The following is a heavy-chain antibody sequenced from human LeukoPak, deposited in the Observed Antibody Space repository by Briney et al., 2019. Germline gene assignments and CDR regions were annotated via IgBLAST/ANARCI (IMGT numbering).Heavy chain of an antibody. CDR2: ISYDGSNK. CDR1: GFTFSSYG. D-gene: IGHD5-12*01. CDR3: ARDAEGGIVATIWLGYYMDV. J-gene: IGHJ6*03. V-gene: IGHV3-30*03. Sequence: QPGGSLRLSCAASGFTFSSYGMHWVRQAPGKGLEWVAVISYDGSNKYYADSVKGRFTISRDNSKNTLYLQMNSLRAEDTAVYYCARDAEGGIVATIWLGYYMDVWGKGTTVTVSS.